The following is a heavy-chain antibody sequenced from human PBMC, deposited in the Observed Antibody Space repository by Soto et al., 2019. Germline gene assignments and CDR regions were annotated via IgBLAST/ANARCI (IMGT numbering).Heavy chain of an antibody. CDR1: GGSLSSGDYY. D-gene: IGHD2-15*01. V-gene: IGHV4-30-4*01. Sequence: ASETMSLTCTVSGGSLSSGDYYWSWIRPPPGKGLEWIGYIYYSGITHYNPSLKSRVTISVDTSENQFSLKLSSVTAADTAVYYCARVGYCSGGSCYSGAFDIWGQGTMVTVSS. CDR3: ARVGYCSGGSCYSGAFDI. J-gene: IGHJ3*02. CDR2: IYYSGIT.